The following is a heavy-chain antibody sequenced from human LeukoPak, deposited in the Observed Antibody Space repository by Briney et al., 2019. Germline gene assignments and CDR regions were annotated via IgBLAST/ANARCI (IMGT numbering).Heavy chain of an antibody. CDR2: IYYSGST. CDR3: ARSSPLWFAPNGERGAFDI. V-gene: IGHV4-59*08. J-gene: IGHJ3*02. CDR1: GGSISSYY. D-gene: IGHD3-10*01. Sequence: PSETLSLTCTVSGGSISSYYWSWIRQPPGKGLEWIGYIYYSGSTNYNSSLKSRVTISVDTSKNQFSLKLSSVTAADTAVYYCARSSPLWFAPNGERGAFDIWGQGTMVTVSS.